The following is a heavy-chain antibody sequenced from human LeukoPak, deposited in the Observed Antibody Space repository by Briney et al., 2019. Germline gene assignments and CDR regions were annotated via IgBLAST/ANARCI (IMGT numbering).Heavy chain of an antibody. CDR2: IIPIFGTA. D-gene: IGHD6-19*01. CDR3: ASSGGWYNWFDP. CDR1: GGTFSSYA. Sequence: SVKVSCKASGGTFSSYAISWVRQAPGQGLEWMGGIIPIFGTANYAQKFQGRVSITADESTSTAYMELSSLRSEDTAVYYYASSGGWYNWFDPWGQGTLVTVSS. V-gene: IGHV1-69*13. J-gene: IGHJ5*02.